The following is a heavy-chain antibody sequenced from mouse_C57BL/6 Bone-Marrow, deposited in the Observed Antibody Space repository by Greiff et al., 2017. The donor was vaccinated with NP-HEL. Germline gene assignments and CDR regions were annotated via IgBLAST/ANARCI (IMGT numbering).Heavy chain of an antibody. Sequence: QVQLQQSGPELVKPGASVKISCKASGYAFSSSWMNWVKQRPGKGLEWIGRIYPGDGDTNYNGKFKGKATLTADKSSSTAYMQLSSLTSEDSAVYFCAGLGDWYFDVWGTGTTVTVSS. CDR1: GYAFSSSW. CDR3: AGLGDWYFDV. CDR2: IYPGDGDT. J-gene: IGHJ1*03. V-gene: IGHV1-82*01.